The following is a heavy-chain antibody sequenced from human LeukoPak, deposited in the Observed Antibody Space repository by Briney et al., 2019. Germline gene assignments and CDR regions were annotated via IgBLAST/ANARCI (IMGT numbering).Heavy chain of an antibody. Sequence: SETLSLTCTVSGGSISSYYWSWIRQPPGKGLEWIGYIYYSGSTNYNPSLKSRVTIPVDTSKNQFSLKLSSVTAADTAVYYCARHVFSFDIWGQGTMVTVSS. CDR2: IYYSGST. V-gene: IGHV4-59*08. CDR1: GGSISSYY. CDR3: ARHVFSFDI. J-gene: IGHJ3*02. D-gene: IGHD5/OR15-5a*01.